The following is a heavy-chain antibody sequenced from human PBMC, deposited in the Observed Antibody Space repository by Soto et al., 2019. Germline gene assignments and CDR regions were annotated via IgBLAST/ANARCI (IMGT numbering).Heavy chain of an antibody. CDR2: IYYSGST. J-gene: IGHJ6*02. CDR3: ARVTGRYYYGMDV. Sequence: SETLSLTCTVSGGSISSYYWSWIRQPPGKGLEWIGYIYYSGSTNYNPSLKSRVTISVDTSKNQFSLKLSSVTAADTAVYYCARVTGRYYYGMDVWGQGTTVTVSS. CDR1: GGSISSYY. V-gene: IGHV4-59*12.